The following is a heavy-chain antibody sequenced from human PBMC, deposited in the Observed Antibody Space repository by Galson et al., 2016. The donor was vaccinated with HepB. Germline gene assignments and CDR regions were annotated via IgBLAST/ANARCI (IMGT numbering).Heavy chain of an antibody. Sequence: SLRLSCAASGFTFSRYGMHWVRQAPGKGLEWVAVILYDGSKKYPADSAKGRFTISRANSIYTSYPQMNSLRVEDTAVYYCVGDTHSSGWAFDPWGQGTLVTVSS. CDR1: GFTFSRYG. CDR2: ILYDGSKK. D-gene: IGHD6-19*01. CDR3: VGDTHSSGWAFDP. V-gene: IGHV3-33*01. J-gene: IGHJ5*02.